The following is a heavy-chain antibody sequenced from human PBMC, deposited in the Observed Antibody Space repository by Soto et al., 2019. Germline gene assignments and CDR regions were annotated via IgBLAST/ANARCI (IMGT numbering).Heavy chain of an antibody. D-gene: IGHD2-21*02. CDR3: ARRAFCGGDCTARPQDYYGMDV. J-gene: IGHJ6*02. Sequence: EVQLVQSGAEVKKSGESLKISCKGSGYNFNTYCVVWVRQMPGKGLEWVGIMCPRDSDTSYSPSSQGQVTISADKSNTTAYLQWSSLKASDTAIYYCARRAFCGGDCTARPQDYYGMDVWGQGTAVTVSS. CDR1: GYNFNTYC. CDR2: MCPRDSDT. V-gene: IGHV5-51*03.